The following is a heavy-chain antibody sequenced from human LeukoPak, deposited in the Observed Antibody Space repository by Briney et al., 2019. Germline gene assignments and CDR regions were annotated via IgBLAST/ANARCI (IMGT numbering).Heavy chain of an antibody. CDR1: GGSISSGGYY. J-gene: IGHJ4*02. CDR2: MYTSGNT. V-gene: IGHV4-61*02. Sequence: SETLSLTCTVSGGSISSGGYYWSWIRQPAGKGLEWIGRMYTSGNTNYNPSLKSRATISVDTSKNQFSLELSSVTVADTAVYYCATDYDSSGYPDYWGQGTLVTVSS. D-gene: IGHD3-22*01. CDR3: ATDYDSSGYPDY.